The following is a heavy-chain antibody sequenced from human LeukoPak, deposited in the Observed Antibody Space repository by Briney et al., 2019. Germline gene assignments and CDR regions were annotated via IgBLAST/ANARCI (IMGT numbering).Heavy chain of an antibody. CDR3: ARQGSSFYFDY. J-gene: IGHJ4*02. CDR2: IYPGDSDT. D-gene: IGHD6-13*01. V-gene: IGHV5-51*01. CDR1: GYSFTSYW. Sequence: GESLQISCQGSGYSFTSYWIGRVRQMPGKGLEWMGIIYPGDSDTRYSPSFQGQVTISADKSISTAYLQWSSLKASDTAMYYCARQGSSFYFDYWGQGTLVTVSS.